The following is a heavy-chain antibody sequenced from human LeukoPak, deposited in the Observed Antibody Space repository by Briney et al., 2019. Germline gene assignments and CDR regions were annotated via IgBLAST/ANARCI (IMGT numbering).Heavy chain of an antibody. CDR2: IYTGGGT. D-gene: IGHD3-22*01. J-gene: IGHJ4*02. V-gene: IGHV3-53*01. CDR3: TRSGYRHPYHFES. Sequence: GGSLRLSCAVSGFSVRTNFMSWVRQAPGKGLEWVSVIYTGGGTDHADSVKGRFTISRDNSKNTLPLQMNGLRADDTAIYYCTRSGYRHPYHFESWGQGTLVIVSS. CDR1: GFSVRTNF.